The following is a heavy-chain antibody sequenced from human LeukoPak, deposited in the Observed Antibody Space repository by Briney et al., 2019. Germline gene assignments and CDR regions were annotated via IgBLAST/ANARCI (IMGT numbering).Heavy chain of an antibody. D-gene: IGHD2-15*01. CDR1: GYSFSTHW. V-gene: IGHV1-46*01. CDR2: INPSGGFT. Sequence: ASVKVSCKASGYSFSTHWMHWVRQAPGQGLEWMGIINPSGGFTSYAQKLQGRVTVTRDMSTSTVYMELSNLRSEDTAVYYCAKDVIVVVSTKNHFDYWGQGTLVTVSS. CDR3: AKDVIVVVSTKNHFDY. J-gene: IGHJ4*02.